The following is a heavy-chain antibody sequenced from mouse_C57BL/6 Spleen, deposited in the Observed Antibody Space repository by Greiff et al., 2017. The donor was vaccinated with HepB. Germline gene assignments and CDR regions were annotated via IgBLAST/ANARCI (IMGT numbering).Heavy chain of an antibody. CDR1: GYTFTSYW. Sequence: QVQLQQPGAELVKPGASVKLSCKASGYTFTSYWMQWVKQRPGQGLEWIGEIDPSDGYTNYNQKFKDKATLTVDTSSSTSFMLLSSLTSEDSAVSYCARGVYYDNLWYFDVWGTGTTVTVSS. CDR3: ARGVYYDNLWYFDV. CDR2: IDPSDGYT. D-gene: IGHD2-1*01. J-gene: IGHJ1*03. V-gene: IGHV1-50*01.